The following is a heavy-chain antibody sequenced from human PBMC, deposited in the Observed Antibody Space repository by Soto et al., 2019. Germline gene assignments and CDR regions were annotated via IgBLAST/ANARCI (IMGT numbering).Heavy chain of an antibody. V-gene: IGHV3-74*01. Sequence: EVQLVESGGGLVQPGGSLRLSCAASGFIFSSDWMHWVRQAPGKGLVWISRIDMDGSSTSYADSVKGRFTVYRDNADNTLYFQMTSLSAEGPAVYYFPRDRLLSQHSFHFLGQGILVPVSS. J-gene: IGHJ4*02. CDR2: IDMDGSST. D-gene: IGHD2-15*01. CDR3: PRDRLLSQHSFHF. CDR1: GFIFSSDW.